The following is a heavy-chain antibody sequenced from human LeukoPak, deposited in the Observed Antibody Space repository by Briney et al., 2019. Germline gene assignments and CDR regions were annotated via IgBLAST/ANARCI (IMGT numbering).Heavy chain of an antibody. V-gene: IGHV1-2*06. J-gene: IGHJ6*02. CDR1: GYTFTGYY. D-gene: IGHD1-26*01. CDR2: INPNSGGT. CDR3: ARKRGIVGARADYYYYGMDV. Sequence: ASVKVSCKASGYTFTGYYMHWVRQAPGQGLEWMGRINPNSGGTNYAQKFQGRVTMTRDMSISTAYMELSRLRSDDTAMYYCARKRGIVGARADYYYYGMDVWGQGTTVTVSS.